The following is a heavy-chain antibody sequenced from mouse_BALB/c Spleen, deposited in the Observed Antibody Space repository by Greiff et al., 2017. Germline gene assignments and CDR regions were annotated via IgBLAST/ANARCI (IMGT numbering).Heavy chain of an antibody. V-gene: IGHV5-17*02. CDR1: GFTFSSFG. J-gene: IGHJ3*01. Sequence: EVMLVESGGGLVQPGGSRKLSCAASGFTFSSFGMHWVRQAPEKGLEWVAYISSGSSTIYYADTVKGRFTISRDNPKNTLFLQMTSLRSEDTAMYYCARSRNWDWFAYWGQGTLVTVSA. CDR3: ARSRNWDWFAY. D-gene: IGHD4-1*01. CDR2: ISSGSSTI.